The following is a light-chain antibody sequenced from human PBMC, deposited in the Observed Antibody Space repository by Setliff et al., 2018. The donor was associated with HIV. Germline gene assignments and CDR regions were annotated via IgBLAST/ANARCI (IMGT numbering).Light chain of an antibody. CDR1: SSDIGGYNY. CDR3: SSYTATSTLYV. Sequence: QSVLTQPASVSGSPGRSITISCTGTSSDIGGYNYVSWYQQHPGKAPKLVISEVSNRPSGLSNRFSGSKSGDTASLTISGLQTEDEADYYCSSYTATSTLYVFGTGTKVTVL. V-gene: IGLV2-14*01. J-gene: IGLJ1*01. CDR2: EVS.